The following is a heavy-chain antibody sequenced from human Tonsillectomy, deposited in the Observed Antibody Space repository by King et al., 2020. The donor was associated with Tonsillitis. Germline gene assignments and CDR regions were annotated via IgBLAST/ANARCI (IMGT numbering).Heavy chain of an antibody. CDR3: VKDEWIRAPALSFED. D-gene: IGHD5-12*01. Sequence: VQLVESGGGLVQPGGSLRLSCAASGFTFSSFAMNWVRQAPGKGLECVSAISSSGGSTYYADSVKGRFTISRDNSKNTLYLQMNTLTAEDTAEYHCVKDEWIRAPALSFEDWGQGTLVTVSS. V-gene: IGHV3-23*04. CDR1: GFTFSSFA. J-gene: IGHJ4*02. CDR2: ISSSGGST.